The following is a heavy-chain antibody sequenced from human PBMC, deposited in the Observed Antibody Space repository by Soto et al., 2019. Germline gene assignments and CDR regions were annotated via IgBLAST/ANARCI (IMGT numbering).Heavy chain of an antibody. CDR3: ARLKGFRSWFDP. D-gene: IGHD3-10*01. J-gene: IGHJ5*02. CDR2: IYYSGST. Sequence: SETLSLTFTVSGGSISSYFWSWILQPPGKGLEWIGYIYYSGSTNYNPSLKSRVTISVDTSKNQFSLKLSSVTAADTAVYYCARLKGFRSWFDPWGQGTLVTVSS. V-gene: IGHV4-59*08. CDR1: GGSISSYF.